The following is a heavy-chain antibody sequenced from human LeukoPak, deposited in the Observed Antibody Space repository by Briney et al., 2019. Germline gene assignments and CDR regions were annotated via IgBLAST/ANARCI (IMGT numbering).Heavy chain of an antibody. V-gene: IGHV3-21*04. D-gene: IGHD3-22*01. Sequence: PGGSLRLSCAASGFTFSSYSMNWVRQAPGKGLEWVSSISSSSSYIYYADSVKGRFTISRDNSKNTLYLQMNSLRAEDTAVYYCAKVYASKWLLLPYFDYWGQGTLVTVSS. J-gene: IGHJ4*02. CDR2: ISSSSSYI. CDR3: AKVYASKWLLLPYFDY. CDR1: GFTFSSYS.